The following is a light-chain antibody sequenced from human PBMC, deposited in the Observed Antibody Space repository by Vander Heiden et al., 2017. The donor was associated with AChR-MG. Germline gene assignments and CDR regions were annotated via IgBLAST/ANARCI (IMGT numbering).Light chain of an antibody. J-gene: IGLJ3*02. CDR3: QSYDSSLSGSWV. CDR1: STNIGAGYD. CDR2: GYN. V-gene: IGLV1-40*01. Sequence: QSVLTQPPPVSGAPAQRVSISCTGSSTNIGAGYDVHWYQQLPGTAPKLHIYGYNNRPRGAPDRFPGSKSGTAASLAITGPQAEDEADYYCQSYDSSLSGSWVFGGGTKLTVL.